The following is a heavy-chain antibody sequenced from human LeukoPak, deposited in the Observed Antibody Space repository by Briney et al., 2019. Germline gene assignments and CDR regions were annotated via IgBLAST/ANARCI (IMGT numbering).Heavy chain of an antibody. V-gene: IGHV3-11*05. CDR2: ISSSSSST. Sequence: PGGSLRLSCAASGFTFSDYCMSWIRQAPGKGLEWVSYISSSSSSTNYADSVQGRFTISRDNAKNSLYLQMNSLRAEDTAGYYWTRGHTLIAYWGQGTLVTVSS. CDR3: TRGHTLIAY. D-gene: IGHD5-18*01. J-gene: IGHJ4*02. CDR1: GFTFSDYC.